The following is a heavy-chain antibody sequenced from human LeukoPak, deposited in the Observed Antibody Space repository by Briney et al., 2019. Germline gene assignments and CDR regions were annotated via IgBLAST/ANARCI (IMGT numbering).Heavy chain of an antibody. CDR1: GDSISTSNSY. Sequence: SETLSLTCTVSGDSISTSNSYWGWIRQPPGKGLEWIGSIYYSGITYYNPSLKSRVTISVDTSKNQFSLKLSSVTAADTAVYYCARGQWLVPLGHWGQGTLVTVSS. CDR2: IYYSGIT. J-gene: IGHJ4*02. V-gene: IGHV4-39*07. D-gene: IGHD6-19*01. CDR3: ARGQWLVPLGH.